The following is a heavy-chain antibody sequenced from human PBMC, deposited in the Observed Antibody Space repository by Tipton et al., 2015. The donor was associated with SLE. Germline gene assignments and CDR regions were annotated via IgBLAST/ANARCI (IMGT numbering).Heavy chain of an antibody. CDR2: IKQDGSEK. CDR1: GITFSSYW. Sequence: GSLRLSCAASGITFSSYWMSWVRQAPGKGLEWVANIKQDGSEKYYVDSVKGRFTISRDSSKNTLYLQMNSLRAEDTAVYYCAKVRQRGWGYFDYWGQGALVTVSS. J-gene: IGHJ4*02. CDR3: AKVRQRGWGYFDY. V-gene: IGHV3-7*01. D-gene: IGHD3-10*01.